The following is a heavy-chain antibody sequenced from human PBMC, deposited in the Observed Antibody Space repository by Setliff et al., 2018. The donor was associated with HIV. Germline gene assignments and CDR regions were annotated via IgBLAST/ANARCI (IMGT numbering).Heavy chain of an antibody. Sequence: GGSLRLSCVASSGFAFSDNPMNWVRQAPGKGLEWISHIRGKSDIIKYADAVMGRCTISRDNAKNSIYLETNSLRAEDTAIYYCVRDYNYIFDSWGQGVLVTVSS. V-gene: IGHV3-48*01. D-gene: IGHD3-22*01. CDR3: VRDYNYIFDS. J-gene: IGHJ4*02. CDR1: GFAFSDNP. CDR2: IRGKSDII.